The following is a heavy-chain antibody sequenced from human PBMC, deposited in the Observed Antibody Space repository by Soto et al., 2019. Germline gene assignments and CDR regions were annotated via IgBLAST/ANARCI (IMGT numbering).Heavy chain of an antibody. V-gene: IGHV1-69*06. J-gene: IGHJ6*02. CDR1: GGTFSSYA. CDR2: IIPIFGTA. CDR3: ASAYSSSSHYYYGMDV. D-gene: IGHD6-6*01. Sequence: SVKVSCKASGGTFSSYAISWVRQAPGQGLEWMGGIIPIFGTANYAQKFQGRVTITADKSTSTAYMELSSLRSEDTAVYYCASAYSSSSHYYYGMDVWGQGTTVTVSS.